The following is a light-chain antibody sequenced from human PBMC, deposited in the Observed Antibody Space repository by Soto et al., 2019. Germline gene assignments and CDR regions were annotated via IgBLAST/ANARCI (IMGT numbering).Light chain of an antibody. CDR3: SSYTSSRV. CDR1: NSDVGGYNY. Sequence: QSALTQPASVSGSPGQSITISCTGTNSDVGGYNYVSWYQQHPGKAPKLMIYEVSNRPSGVSNRFSGSKSGNTASLTISGLQAEDEADYYCSSYTSSRVFGTGTKLTVL. CDR2: EVS. V-gene: IGLV2-14*01. J-gene: IGLJ1*01.